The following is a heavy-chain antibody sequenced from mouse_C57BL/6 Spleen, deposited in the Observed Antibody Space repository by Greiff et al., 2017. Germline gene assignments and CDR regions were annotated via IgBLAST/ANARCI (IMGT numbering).Heavy chain of an antibody. J-gene: IGHJ4*01. D-gene: IGHD2-2*01. CDR1: GYTFTSYW. Sequence: QVQLQQPGAELVKPGASVKLSCKASGYTFTSYWMHWVKQRPGQGLEWIGMIHPNSGSTNYNEKFKSKATLTVDKSSSTAYMPLSSLTSEDSAVYYCARSYGYNYYAMDYWGQGTSVTVSS. CDR2: IHPNSGST. V-gene: IGHV1-64*01. CDR3: ARSYGYNYYAMDY.